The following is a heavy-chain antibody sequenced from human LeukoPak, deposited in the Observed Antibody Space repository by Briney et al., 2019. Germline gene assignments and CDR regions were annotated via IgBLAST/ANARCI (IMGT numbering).Heavy chain of an antibody. V-gene: IGHV1-3*03. CDR1: GYTFTTYT. D-gene: IGHD4-17*01. Sequence: GASVTVSCKASGYTFTTYTMHWVRQAPGQGLEGMGWINADTGNTKCSQEFQGRLTITRDTSASTVYMDLSSLKSEDMAVYYCARSGGSRGTVTPPGDFWGQGTLVTVSS. CDR2: INADTGNT. J-gene: IGHJ4*02. CDR3: ARSGGSRGTVTPPGDF.